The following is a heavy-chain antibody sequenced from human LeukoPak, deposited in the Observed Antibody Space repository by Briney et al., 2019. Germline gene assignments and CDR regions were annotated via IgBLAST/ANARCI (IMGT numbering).Heavy chain of an antibody. J-gene: IGHJ6*03. D-gene: IGHD6-25*01. Sequence: SETLSLTCTVSGGSISSSSYYWGWIRQPPGKGLEWIGSIYYSGSTNYNPSLKSRVTISVDTSKNQFSLKQSSVTAADTAVYYCASRLSTYYYYMDVWGKGTTVTVSS. CDR2: IYYSGST. CDR1: GGSISSSSYY. V-gene: IGHV4-39*07. CDR3: ASRLSTYYYYMDV.